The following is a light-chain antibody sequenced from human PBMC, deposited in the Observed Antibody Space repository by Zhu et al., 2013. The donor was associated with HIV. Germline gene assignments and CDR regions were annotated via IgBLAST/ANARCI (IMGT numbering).Light chain of an antibody. CDR1: NIGTKS. CDR2: DDT. Sequence: SYELTQPPSVSVAPGETAKITCGGDNIGTKSVHWYQQRAGQAPVLVVYDDTDRPSGIPERYSGSNSGNRATLTITRVEAGDEADYYCQLWDSRSDYVIFGGGTKLTVL. V-gene: IGLV3-21*01. J-gene: IGLJ2*01. CDR3: QLWDSRSDYVI.